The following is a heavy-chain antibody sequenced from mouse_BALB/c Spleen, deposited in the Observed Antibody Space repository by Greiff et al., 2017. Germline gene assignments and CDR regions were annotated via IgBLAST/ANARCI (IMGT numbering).Heavy chain of an antibody. V-gene: IGHV1-14*01. CDR3: TRSDDYGWFAY. CDR2: INPYNDGT. J-gene: IGHJ3*01. CDR1: GYTFTSYV. D-gene: IGHD2-4*01. Sequence: EVQLQQSGPELVKPGASVKMSCKASGYTFTSYVMHWVKQKPGQGLEWIGYINPYNDGTKYNEKFKSKATLTVDKSSSTGYMQLSSLTSEDSAVYYCTRSDDYGWFAYWGQGTLVTVSA.